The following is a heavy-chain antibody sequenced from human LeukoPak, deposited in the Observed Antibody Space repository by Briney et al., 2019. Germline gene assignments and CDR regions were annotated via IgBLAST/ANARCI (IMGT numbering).Heavy chain of an antibody. D-gene: IGHD1-26*01. J-gene: IGHJ4*02. Sequence: GRSLRLSCAASGFTFSSYGMHWVRQAPGKGLEWVAVIWYDGSNKYYADSVKGRFTISRDNSKNTLYLQMNSLRAEDTAVYYCARDSDSGSYYYFDYWGQGTLVTVSS. CDR1: GFTFSSYG. V-gene: IGHV3-33*01. CDR2: IWYDGSNK. CDR3: ARDSDSGSYYYFDY.